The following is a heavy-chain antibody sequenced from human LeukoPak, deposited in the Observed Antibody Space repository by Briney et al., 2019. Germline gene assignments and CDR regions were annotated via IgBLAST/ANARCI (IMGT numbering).Heavy chain of an antibody. J-gene: IGHJ5*02. CDR3: ASGGAARPGIWFDP. CDR1: GFTFSNYA. CDR2: IKQDGSEK. Sequence: GGSLRLSCAASGFTFSNYAMSWVRQAPGKGLEWVANIKQDGSEKYYVDSVKGRFTISRDNAKNSLYLQMNSLRAEDTALYYCASGGAARPGIWFDPWGQGTLVTVSS. V-gene: IGHV3-7*01. D-gene: IGHD6-6*01.